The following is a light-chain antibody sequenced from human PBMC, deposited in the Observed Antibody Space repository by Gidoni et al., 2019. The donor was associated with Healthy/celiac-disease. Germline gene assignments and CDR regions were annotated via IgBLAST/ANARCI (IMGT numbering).Light chain of an antibody. CDR2: GAS. CDR3: QQYGSSPLT. CDR1: PSVSSSY. V-gene: IGKV3-20*01. Sequence: DIVLTQSPGTLSLSPGARATLSCRASPSVSSSYLAWYQQKPGQAPRLLIYGASSRATGIPDRFSGSGSGTDFTLTISRLEPEDFAVYYCQQYGSSPLTFGQGTKVEIK. J-gene: IGKJ1*01.